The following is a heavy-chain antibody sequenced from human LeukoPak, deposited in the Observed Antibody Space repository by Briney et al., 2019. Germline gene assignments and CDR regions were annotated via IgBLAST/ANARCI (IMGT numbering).Heavy chain of an antibody. CDR2: INPNSGGT. D-gene: IGHD2-2*01. J-gene: IGHJ3*02. CDR3: ARVGVVPAANRAFDI. CDR1: GGTFSSYA. V-gene: IGHV1-2*02. Sequence: ASVKVSCKASGGTFSSYAISWVRQAPGQGLEWMGWINPNSGGTNYAQKFQGRVTMTRDTSISTAYMELSRLRSDDTAVYYCARVGVVPAANRAFDIWAKGQWSPSLQ.